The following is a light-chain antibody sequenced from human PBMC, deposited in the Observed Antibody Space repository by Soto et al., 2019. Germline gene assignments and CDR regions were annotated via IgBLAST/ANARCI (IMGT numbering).Light chain of an antibody. CDR3: LLYYGGAYV. CDR1: PGEVTSGFY. V-gene: IGLV7-43*01. CDR2: STS. J-gene: IGLJ1*01. Sequence: QAVVTQEPSLTVSPGGTVTLTCASSPGEVTSGFYTNWFQQKPGQAPRALMYSTSNKHSSTPARFSGSLVGGKAALTRSGVQPEDEAVYYCLLYYGGAYVFGSGTKVTVL.